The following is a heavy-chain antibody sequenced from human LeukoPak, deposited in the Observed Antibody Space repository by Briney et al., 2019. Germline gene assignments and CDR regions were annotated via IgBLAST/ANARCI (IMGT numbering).Heavy chain of an antibody. CDR2: IKQDGSEK. D-gene: IGHD1-1*01. J-gene: IGHJ4*02. V-gene: IGHV3-7*01. CDR3: ARDLGFWNY. CDR1: GFTVSSNY. Sequence: PGGSLRLSCAASGFTVSSNYMSWVRQAPGKGLEWVANIKQDGSEKYYVDSVKGRFTISRDNAKNSLYLQMNSLRAEDTAVYYCARDLGFWNYWGQGTLVTVSS.